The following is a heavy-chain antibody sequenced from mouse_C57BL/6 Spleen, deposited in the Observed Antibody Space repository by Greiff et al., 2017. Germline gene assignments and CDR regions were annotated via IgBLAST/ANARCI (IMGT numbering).Heavy chain of an antibody. CDR3: ARQDSYYFDY. J-gene: IGHJ2*01. V-gene: IGHV5-12*01. CDR1: GFTFSDYY. CDR2: ISNGGGST. Sequence: EVQVVESGGGLVQPGGSLKLSCAASGFTFSDYYMYWVRQTPEKRLEWVAYISNGGGSTYYPDNVKGRFTISRANAKNTLYLQMSRLKSEDTAMYYGARQDSYYFDYWGQGTTLTVSS.